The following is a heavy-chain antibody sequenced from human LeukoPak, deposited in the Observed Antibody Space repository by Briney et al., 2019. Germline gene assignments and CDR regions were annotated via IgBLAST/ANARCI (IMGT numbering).Heavy chain of an antibody. CDR3: AREPGYSSGWGNYYYYMDV. V-gene: IGHV3-21*01. J-gene: IGHJ6*03. CDR2: ISSSSSYI. D-gene: IGHD6-19*01. CDR1: GFTFSSYS. Sequence: GGSLRLSCAASGFTFSSYSMNWVRQAPGKGLEWVSSISSSSSYIYYADSVEGRLTISRDNAKNSLYLQMNSLRAEDTAVYYCAREPGYSSGWGNYYYYMDVWGKGTTVTVSS.